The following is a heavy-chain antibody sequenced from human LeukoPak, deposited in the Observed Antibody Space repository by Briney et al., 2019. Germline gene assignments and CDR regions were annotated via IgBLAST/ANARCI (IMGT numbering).Heavy chain of an antibody. J-gene: IGHJ6*03. Sequence: PSETLSLTCTVSGGSISTYYWTWIRQPPGKGLEWIGYVYYTGSTNYNPSLKSRVTISVDTSKNQFSLKLSSVTAADTAVYHCAREYTIFGVVNPGYYMDVWGKGTTVTVSS. D-gene: IGHD3-3*01. V-gene: IGHV4-59*01. CDR3: AREYTIFGVVNPGYYMDV. CDR1: GGSISTYY. CDR2: VYYTGST.